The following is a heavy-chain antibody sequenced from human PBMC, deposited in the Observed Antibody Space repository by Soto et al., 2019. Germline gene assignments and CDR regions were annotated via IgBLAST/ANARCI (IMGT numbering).Heavy chain of an antibody. CDR3: AKDLYDFWSGYPPYNWFDP. V-gene: IGHV3-30*18. CDR2: ISYDGSNK. D-gene: IGHD3-3*01. CDR1: GFTFSSYG. J-gene: IGHJ5*02. Sequence: QVQLVESGGGVVQPGRSLRLSCAASGFTFSSYGMHWVRQAPGKGLEWVAVISYDGSNKYYADSVKGRFTISRDNSKNTLYLQMNSLRAEDTALYYCAKDLYDFWSGYPPYNWFDPWGQGTLVTVSS.